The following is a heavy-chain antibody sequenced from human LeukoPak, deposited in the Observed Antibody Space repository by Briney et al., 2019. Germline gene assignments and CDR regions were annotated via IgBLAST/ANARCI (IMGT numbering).Heavy chain of an antibody. CDR2: INHSGST. V-gene: IGHV4-34*01. CDR1: GGSFSGYY. D-gene: IGHD3-9*01. Sequence: SETLSLTCAVYGGSFSGYYWSWIRQPPGKGLEWIGEINHSGSTNYNPSLKSRVTISVDTSKNQFSLKLSSVTAVDTAVYYCARGALTGYPIDYWGQGTLVTVSS. CDR3: ARGALTGYPIDY. J-gene: IGHJ4*02.